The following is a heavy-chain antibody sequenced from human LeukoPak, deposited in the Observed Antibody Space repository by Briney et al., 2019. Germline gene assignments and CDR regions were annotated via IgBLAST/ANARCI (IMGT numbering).Heavy chain of an antibody. J-gene: IGHJ4*02. CDR2: ISSSGSTI. D-gene: IGHD1-26*01. Sequence: RGSLRLSCAASGFTFSDYYMSWIRQAPGKGLEWVSYISSSGSTIYYADSVKGRFTISRDNAKNSLYLQMNSLRAEDTAVYYCARELWELLVDYWGQGTLVTVSS. V-gene: IGHV3-11*04. CDR3: ARELWELLVDY. CDR1: GFTFSDYY.